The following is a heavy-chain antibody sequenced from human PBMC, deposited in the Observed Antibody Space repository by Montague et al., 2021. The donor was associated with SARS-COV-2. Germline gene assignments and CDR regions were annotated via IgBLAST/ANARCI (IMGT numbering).Heavy chain of an antibody. Sequence: SETQSLTCTVSGGSISSSSYYWGWIRQPPGKGLEWIGSIYYSGSTYYNPSLKSRVTISVDTSKNQFSLKLSSVTAADTAVYYCARDLDSFYGMDVWGQGTTVTVSS. V-gene: IGHV4-39*07. J-gene: IGHJ6*02. CDR3: ARDLDSFYGMDV. CDR2: IYYSGST. CDR1: GGSISSSSYY.